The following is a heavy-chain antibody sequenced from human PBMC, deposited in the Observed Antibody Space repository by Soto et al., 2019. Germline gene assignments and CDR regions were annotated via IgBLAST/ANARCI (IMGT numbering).Heavy chain of an antibody. CDR1: GGSFSGYY. J-gene: IGHJ6*02. V-gene: IGHV4-34*01. CDR2: INHSGST. CDR3: SAYYNYGMDV. Sequence: PSETLSLTCAVYGGSFSGYYWSWIRQPPGKGLEWIGEINHSGSTNYNPSLKSRVTISVDTSKNQFSLKLSSVTAADTAVYYCSAYYNYGMDVWGQGTTVTVSS.